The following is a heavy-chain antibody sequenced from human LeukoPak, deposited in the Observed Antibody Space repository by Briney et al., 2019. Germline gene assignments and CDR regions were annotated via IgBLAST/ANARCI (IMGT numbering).Heavy chain of an antibody. V-gene: IGHV4-61*01. D-gene: IGHD2-2*01. J-gene: IGHJ4*02. CDR3: ARAILQGAYQFRN. Sequence: SETLSLTCTVSGGSVSSANYYWSWIRQPPGKGLEWIGFIYYSGNTNYNPSLKSRVTISVDTSKNQFSLRLRSVTAADTAVYFCARAILQGAYQFRNWGQGTLVTVSS. CDR2: IYYSGNT. CDR1: GGSVSSANYY.